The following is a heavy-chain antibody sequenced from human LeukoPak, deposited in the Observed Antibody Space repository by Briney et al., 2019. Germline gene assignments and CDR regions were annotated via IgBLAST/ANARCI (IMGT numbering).Heavy chain of an antibody. CDR3: ASKHSSSWFSLNY. D-gene: IGHD6-13*01. Sequence: TGGSLRLSCAASGFTFSSYAMSWVRQAPGKGLEWVANIKQDGSEKYYVDSVKGRFTISRDNAKNSLYLQMNSLRAEDTAVYYCASKHSSSWFSLNYWGQGTLVTVSS. CDR1: GFTFSSYA. CDR2: IKQDGSEK. J-gene: IGHJ4*02. V-gene: IGHV3-7*01.